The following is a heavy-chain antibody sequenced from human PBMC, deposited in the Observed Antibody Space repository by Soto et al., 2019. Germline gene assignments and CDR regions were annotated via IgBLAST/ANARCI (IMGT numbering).Heavy chain of an antibody. CDR3: ARDLLNCSSTSCYSYYYYYYGMDV. Sequence: PSATLSLTCTVSGGSISSYYWSWIRQPAGKGLEWIGRIYTSGSTNYNPSLKSRVTMSVDTSKNQFSLKLSSVTAADTAVYYCARDLLNCSSTSCYSYYYYYYGMDVWGQGTTVTVSS. CDR1: GGSISSYY. J-gene: IGHJ6*02. D-gene: IGHD2-2*01. CDR2: IYTSGST. V-gene: IGHV4-4*07.